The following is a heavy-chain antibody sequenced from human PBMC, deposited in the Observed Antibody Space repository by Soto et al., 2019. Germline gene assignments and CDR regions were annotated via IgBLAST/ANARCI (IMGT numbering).Heavy chain of an antibody. D-gene: IGHD2-15*01. CDR3: AVCTAGSCYNPFDY. CDR1: GFTFSSYG. CDR2: ISGSDGST. J-gene: IGHJ4*02. V-gene: IGHV3-23*01. Sequence: GGSLRLSCAASGFTFSSYGMTWVRQTPGKGLEWVSAISGSDGSTYYADSVKGRFTISRDNSKNTLYLQMNGLRAEDTAVYYCAVCTAGSCYNPFDYWGQGTLVTVS.